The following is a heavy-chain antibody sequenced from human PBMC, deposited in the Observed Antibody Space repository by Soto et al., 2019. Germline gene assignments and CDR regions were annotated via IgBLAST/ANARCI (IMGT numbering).Heavy chain of an antibody. CDR3: ARDLAHTAMANTGFDY. V-gene: IGHV3-30-3*01. CDR1: GFTFSSYA. Sequence: GGSLRLSCAASGFTFSSYAMHWVRQAPGKGLEWVAVISYDGSNKYYADSVKGRFTISRDNSKNTLYLQMNSLRAEDTAVYYCARDLAHTAMANTGFDYWGQGTLVTVSS. D-gene: IGHD5-18*01. J-gene: IGHJ4*02. CDR2: ISYDGSNK.